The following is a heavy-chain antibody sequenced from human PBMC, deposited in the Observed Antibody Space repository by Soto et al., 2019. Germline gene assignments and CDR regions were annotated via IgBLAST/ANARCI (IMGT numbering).Heavy chain of an antibody. J-gene: IGHJ6*02. CDR1: GYTFTSYG. D-gene: IGHD5-12*01. Sequence: QVQLVQSGAEVKKPGASVKVSCKASGYTFTSYGISWVRQAPGQGLEWMGWISAYNGNTNYAQKLQGRVTMTTDTSTSTPYMELRSLRSDDTAVYYYVRVDIVATKDDYYYYGMDVWGQGTTVTVSS. V-gene: IGHV1-18*01. CDR3: VRVDIVATKDDYYYYGMDV. CDR2: ISAYNGNT.